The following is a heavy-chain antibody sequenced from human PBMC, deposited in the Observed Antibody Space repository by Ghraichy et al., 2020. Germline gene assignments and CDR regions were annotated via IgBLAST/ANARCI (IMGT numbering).Heavy chain of an antibody. CDR3: ARDNASGGEYYYGMDV. Sequence: LVKVSCKAPGDTFTNYVFSWVRQAPGQGLEFMGRIVPVLGISTYVQKFQGRVTITADTSTSTIYMEVSSLKSADTAVYYCARDNASGGEYYYGMDVWGQGTAVTVSS. D-gene: IGHD3-16*01. J-gene: IGHJ6*02. CDR1: GDTFTNYV. CDR2: IVPVLGIS. V-gene: IGHV1-69*04.